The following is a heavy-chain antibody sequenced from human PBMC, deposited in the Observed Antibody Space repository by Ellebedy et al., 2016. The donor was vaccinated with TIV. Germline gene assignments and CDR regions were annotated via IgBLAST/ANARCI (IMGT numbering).Heavy chain of an antibody. V-gene: IGHV3-48*04. CDR3: ARDAAGNFDF. J-gene: IGHJ4*02. CDR2: ISPSSDTT. D-gene: IGHD1-1*01. Sequence: GESLKISCAVSGFTFSPYSMNWVRRAPGRGLEWVSYISPSSDTTHYADAVRGRFTISRDNAKNPLYLQMNSLRAEDTAVYYCARDAAGNFDFWGQGTLVTVSS. CDR1: GFTFSPYS.